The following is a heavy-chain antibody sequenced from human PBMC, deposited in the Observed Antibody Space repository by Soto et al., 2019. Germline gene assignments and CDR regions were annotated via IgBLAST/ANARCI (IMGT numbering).Heavy chain of an antibody. CDR2: IYYSGNT. D-gene: IGHD5-18*01. J-gene: IGHJ4*02. Sequence: SETLSLTCTVSGGSISSGGYYWSWIRQHPGKGLEWIGYIYYSGNTYYNPSLKSRVTISVDTSKNQFSLNLSSVTAADTAVYYCARAGGIRGYSYGYLDFWGQGTLVT. V-gene: IGHV4-31*03. CDR1: GGSISSGGYY. CDR3: ARAGGIRGYSYGYLDF.